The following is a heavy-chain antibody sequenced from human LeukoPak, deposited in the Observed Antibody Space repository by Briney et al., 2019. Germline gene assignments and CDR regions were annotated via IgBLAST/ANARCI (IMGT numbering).Heavy chain of an antibody. D-gene: IGHD5-24*01. Sequence: GSLRLSCAASGFTFSSYAMPWIRQPPGKGLEWIGEINHSGSTNYNPSLKSRVTISVDTSKNQFSLKLSSVTAADTAVYYCARGRRRWPLDYWGQGTLVTVSS. CDR3: ARGRRRWPLDY. CDR1: GFTFSSYA. J-gene: IGHJ4*02. CDR2: INHSGST. V-gene: IGHV4-34*01.